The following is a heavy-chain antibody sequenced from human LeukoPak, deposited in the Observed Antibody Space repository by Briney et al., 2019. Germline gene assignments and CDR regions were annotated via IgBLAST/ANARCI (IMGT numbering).Heavy chain of an antibody. V-gene: IGHV3-23*01. D-gene: IGHD1-1*01. J-gene: IGHJ3*02. CDR3: AKSLFTSATGTGRAFHI. CDR1: GFTFSKFP. CDR2: ISASGDVT. Sequence: GGSLRLSCAASGFTFSKFPMGWVRQAPGRGLEWVSAISASGDVTFYADSLRGRFAISRDNSKSTLYLQMNGLRAEDTAIFYCAKSLFTSATGTGRAFHIWGQGTRVTVSS.